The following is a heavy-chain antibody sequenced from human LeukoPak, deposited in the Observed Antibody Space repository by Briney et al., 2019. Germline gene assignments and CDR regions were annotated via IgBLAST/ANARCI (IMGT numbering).Heavy chain of an antibody. D-gene: IGHD1-26*01. CDR1: GYTFTGYY. CDR3: ARDGTRSDAFDI. Sequence: ASVKVSCKASGYTFTGYYMHWVRQAPGQGLEWVGWINPNSGGTNYAQKFQGRVTMTRDTSISTAYMELSRLRSDDTAVYYCARDGTRSDAFDIWGQGTMVTVSS. CDR2: INPNSGGT. J-gene: IGHJ3*02. V-gene: IGHV1-2*02.